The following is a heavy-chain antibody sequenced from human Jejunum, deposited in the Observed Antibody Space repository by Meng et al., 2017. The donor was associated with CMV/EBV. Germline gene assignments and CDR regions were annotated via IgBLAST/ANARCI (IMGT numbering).Heavy chain of an antibody. CDR1: ESPFSTYP. D-gene: IGHD2/OR15-2a*01. J-gene: IGHJ5*02. CDR2: ISTNTGTP. V-gene: IGHV7-4-1*02. CDR3: ARGGNFDP. Sequence: VAVVESWSELKDPGASVKVSCKAAESPFSTYPRNWVRQAHGRGLEWMGWISTNTGTPTYTQGFTGRFVFSLDTSVSTAYLQISSLKAEDTAVYYCARGGNFDPWGQGTLVTVSS.